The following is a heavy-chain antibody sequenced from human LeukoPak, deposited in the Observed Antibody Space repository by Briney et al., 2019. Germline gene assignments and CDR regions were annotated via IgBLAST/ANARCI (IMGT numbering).Heavy chain of an antibody. Sequence: GGSLRLSCAASEFVFSDYYMSWIRQAPGKGLGRVSYISDSGSTINYADSVKGRFTISRDNVKNSLYLQMNGLRAEDTAVYYCAREMEGDYGSGTFFDLWGQGNMVTVSS. D-gene: IGHD3-10*01. CDR3: AREMEGDYGSGTFFDL. V-gene: IGHV3-11*01. CDR1: EFVFSDYY. CDR2: ISDSGSTI. J-gene: IGHJ4*02.